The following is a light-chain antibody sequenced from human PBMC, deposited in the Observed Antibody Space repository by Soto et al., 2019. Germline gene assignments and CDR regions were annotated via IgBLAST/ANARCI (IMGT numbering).Light chain of an antibody. J-gene: IGKJ5*01. Sequence: EIVLTQSPVTLSLSPGEGATLSCRASQNINRYLAWYQQKPGQSPRLLIYDASNRATGTPSRFSGSGSGTDFTLAISSLEPEDFAVYYCQQRDSWPLTFGQGTRLEIK. CDR2: DAS. V-gene: IGKV3-11*01. CDR3: QQRDSWPLT. CDR1: QNINRY.